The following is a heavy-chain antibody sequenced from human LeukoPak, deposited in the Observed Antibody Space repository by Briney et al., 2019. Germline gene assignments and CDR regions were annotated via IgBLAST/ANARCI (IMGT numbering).Heavy chain of an antibody. CDR1: GGTFSSYA. CDR3: VRMLSPRDHYGMDV. Sequence: GASVKVSCKASGGTFSSYAISWVRQAPGQGLEWMGRIIPILGIANYAQKFQGRVTITADKSTSTAYMELSSLRSEDTAVYYCVRMLSPRDHYGMDVWGQGTTVTVSS. D-gene: IGHD3-16*02. CDR2: IIPILGIA. V-gene: IGHV1-69*04. J-gene: IGHJ6*02.